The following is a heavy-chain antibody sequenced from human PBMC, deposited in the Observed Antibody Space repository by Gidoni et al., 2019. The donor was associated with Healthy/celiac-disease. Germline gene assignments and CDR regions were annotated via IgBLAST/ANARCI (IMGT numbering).Heavy chain of an antibody. D-gene: IGHD1-20*01. CDR3: AHRRYTRPNTG. J-gene: IGHJ4*02. CDR1: GFSLSTSGVG. Sequence: QITLKESGPTLVTPTQTLTXTXTFSGFSLSTSGVGVGWIRQPPGKALEWLAIIYWNDDKRYSPSLKSRLTITKATSKNQLVLTMTNMDPVDTATYYCAHRRYTRPNTGWGQGTLVTVSS. V-gene: IGHV2-5*01. CDR2: IYWNDDK.